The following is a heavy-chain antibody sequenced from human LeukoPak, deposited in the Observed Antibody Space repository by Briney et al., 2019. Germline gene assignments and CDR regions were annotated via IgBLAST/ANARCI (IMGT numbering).Heavy chain of an antibody. CDR1: GYTFTSYG. J-gene: IGHJ4*02. CDR3: ARAGVWYDILTGQYYFDY. Sequence: GASVKVSCKASGYTFTSYGISWVRQAPGQGLEWMGWISAYNGNTNYAQRLQGRVTMTTDTSTSTAYMELRSLRSDDTAVYYCARAGVWYDILTGQYYFDYWGQGTLVTVSS. D-gene: IGHD3-9*01. V-gene: IGHV1-18*01. CDR2: ISAYNGNT.